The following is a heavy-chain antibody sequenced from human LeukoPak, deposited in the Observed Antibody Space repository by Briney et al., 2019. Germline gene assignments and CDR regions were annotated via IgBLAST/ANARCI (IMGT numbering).Heavy chain of an antibody. CDR2: IYYSGST. J-gene: IGHJ4*02. D-gene: IGHD2-2*01. CDR1: GGSISSSSYY. CDR3: ARYCSSTSCLEYYFDY. V-gene: IGHV4-39*07. Sequence: SETLSLTCTVSGGSISSSSYYWGWIRQPPGKGLEWIGSIYYSGSTYYNPSLKSRVTISVDTSKNQFCLKLSSVTAADTAVYYCARYCSSTSCLEYYFDYWGQGTLVTVSS.